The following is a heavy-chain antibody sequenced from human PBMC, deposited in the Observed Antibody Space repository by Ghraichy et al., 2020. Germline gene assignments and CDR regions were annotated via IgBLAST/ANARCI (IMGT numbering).Heavy chain of an antibody. CDR1: GGSISSSSYY. J-gene: IGHJ3*02. V-gene: IGHV4-39*07. CDR3: ARGAGITIFGVVIAVAFDI. CDR2: IYYSGST. Sequence: SQTLSLTCTVSGGSISSSSYYWGWIRQPPGKGLEWIGSIYYSGSTYYNPSLKSRVTISVDTSKNQFSLKLSSVTAADTAVYYCARGAGITIFGVVIAVAFDIWAQGPMVTVSS. D-gene: IGHD3-3*01.